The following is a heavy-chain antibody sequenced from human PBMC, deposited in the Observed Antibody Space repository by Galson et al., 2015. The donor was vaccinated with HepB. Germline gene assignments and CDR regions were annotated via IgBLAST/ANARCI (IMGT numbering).Heavy chain of an antibody. J-gene: IGHJ4*02. CDR1: GGSINTGGYY. D-gene: IGHD6-13*01. CDR3: ARDPYTSSRSAAGADY. Sequence: LSLTCTVSGGSINTGGYYWSWIRQHPEKGLEWIGYIYHNGNSYYNPSLRGRTTISVDTSKNQFSLKMTSVTAADTAVYYCARDPYTSSRSAAGADYWGQGTLVTVS. V-gene: IGHV4-31*03. CDR2: IYHNGNS.